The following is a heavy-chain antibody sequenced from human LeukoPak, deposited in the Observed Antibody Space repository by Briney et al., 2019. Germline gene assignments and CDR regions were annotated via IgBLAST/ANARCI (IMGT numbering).Heavy chain of an antibody. CDR1: GFTFSTYT. V-gene: IGHV3-21*04. CDR2: ISSSSGYI. D-gene: IGHD1-26*01. CDR3: ARDTKDSGNYYWFDP. Sequence: GGSLRLSCAASGFTFSTYTMNWVRQAPGKGLEWVSSISSSSGYIYYADSVKGRFTISRDNAKNSLYLQMNSLRAEDTAVYYCARDTKDSGNYYWFDPWGQGTLVTVSS. J-gene: IGHJ5*02.